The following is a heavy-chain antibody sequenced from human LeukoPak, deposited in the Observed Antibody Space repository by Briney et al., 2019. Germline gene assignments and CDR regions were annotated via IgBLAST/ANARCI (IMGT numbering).Heavy chain of an antibody. D-gene: IGHD3-10*01. V-gene: IGHV4-61*02. CDR1: GDSISSGSSY. CDR2: IYASGST. J-gene: IGHJ5*02. Sequence: SETLSLTCTVSGDSISSGSSYWSWMRLPAGRGLEWIGRIYASGSTNYNPSLNSRVSISVDTSNNQFSLNLSSVTAADTAVYYCARENMVRGLFDPWGQGTLVTVSS. CDR3: ARENMVRGLFDP.